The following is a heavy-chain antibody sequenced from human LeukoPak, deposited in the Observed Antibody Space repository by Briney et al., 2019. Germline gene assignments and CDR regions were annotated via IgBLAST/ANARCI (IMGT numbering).Heavy chain of an antibody. Sequence: ASVKVSCKASGYKFTSYGISWVRQAPGQGLEWMGWISTYNGNTYYAHKVRGRVTMTTDTSTSTAYMELRSLRSDDTAVYYCARDLRRGCSGGSCSSYYWGQGSLVTVSS. D-gene: IGHD2-15*01. CDR1: GYKFTSYG. CDR3: ARDLRRGCSGGSCSSYY. CDR2: ISTYNGNT. V-gene: IGHV1-18*01. J-gene: IGHJ4*02.